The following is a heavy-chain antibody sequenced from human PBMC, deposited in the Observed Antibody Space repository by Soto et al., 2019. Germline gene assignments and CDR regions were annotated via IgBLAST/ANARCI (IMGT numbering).Heavy chain of an antibody. CDR1: GGTFSSYA. CDR2: IIPIFGTA. CDR3: ARDAPDTYCSSTSCYGGSWYYYYGMDV. Sequence: ASVKVSCKASGGTFSSYAISWVRQAPGQGLEWMGGIIPIFGTANYAQKFQGRVTITADESTSTAYMELSSLRSEDTAVYYCARDAPDTYCSSTSCYGGSWYYYYGMDVWGQGTTVTVSS. V-gene: IGHV1-69*13. J-gene: IGHJ6*02. D-gene: IGHD2-2*01.